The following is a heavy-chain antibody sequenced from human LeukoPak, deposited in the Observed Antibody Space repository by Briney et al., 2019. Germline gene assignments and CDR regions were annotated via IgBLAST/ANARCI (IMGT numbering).Heavy chain of an antibody. J-gene: IGHJ4*02. Sequence: PGGSLRLSCAVSGFTLNTYAMHWVRQAPGKGLERVAIISYDGSQKYYADSLKGRFTISRDNSRNTLYLQMNSLRDDDTGMYYCARDTDEWYNSPGDYWGQGTLVTVSS. CDR2: ISYDGSQK. D-gene: IGHD1-1*01. V-gene: IGHV3-30*04. CDR1: GFTLNTYA. CDR3: ARDTDEWYNSPGDY.